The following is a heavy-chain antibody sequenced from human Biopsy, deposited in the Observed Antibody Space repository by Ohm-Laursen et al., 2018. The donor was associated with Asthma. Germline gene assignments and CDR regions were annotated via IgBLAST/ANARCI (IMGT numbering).Heavy chain of an antibody. CDR1: GFTFHNYV. Sequence: SLRLSCAAAGFTFHNYVMHWVRQAPGKGLEWVAGIFFDGSNKYYADSVKGRFTISRDNSKDTLYLQVNSLRGDDTAVYYCARGKTWGRSYYFDYWGQGALVTVSS. CDR3: ARGKTWGRSYYFDY. V-gene: IGHV3-30-3*01. CDR2: IFFDGSNK. D-gene: IGHD6-6*01. J-gene: IGHJ4*02.